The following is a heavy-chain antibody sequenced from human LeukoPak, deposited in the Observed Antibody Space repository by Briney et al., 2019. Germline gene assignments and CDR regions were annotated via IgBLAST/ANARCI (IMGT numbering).Heavy chain of an antibody. CDR3: ARGGVATLFDY. Sequence: ASVKVSCKTSGYTFTSYDINWVRQATGQGLEWVGWMNPDSGKTGYAQKFQARVTMTRSNSLSTVYMELSSLKSDDTAVYYCARGGVATLFDYWGQGTLVTVSS. D-gene: IGHD3-3*01. CDR1: GYTFTSYD. V-gene: IGHV1-8*01. CDR2: MNPDSGKT. J-gene: IGHJ4*02.